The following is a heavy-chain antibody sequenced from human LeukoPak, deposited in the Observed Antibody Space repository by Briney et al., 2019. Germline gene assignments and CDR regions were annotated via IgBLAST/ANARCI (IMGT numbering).Heavy chain of an antibody. Sequence: PGGSLRLSCAASGFTFSSYEMNWVRQAPGKGLEWVSIIYSGGSTFYADSVKGRFTISRDNSKNTLYLQMNSLRAEDTAVYYCARGGGYLSAFDIWGQGTMVTVSS. CDR3: ARGGGYLSAFDI. J-gene: IGHJ3*02. V-gene: IGHV3-53*01. D-gene: IGHD3-16*01. CDR2: IYSGGST. CDR1: GFTFSSYE.